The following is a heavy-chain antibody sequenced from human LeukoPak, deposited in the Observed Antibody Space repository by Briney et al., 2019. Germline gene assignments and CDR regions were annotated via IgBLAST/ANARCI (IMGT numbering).Heavy chain of an antibody. CDR2: ISSSSTI. V-gene: IGHV3-48*04. Sequence: QSGGSLRLSCAASGFTFSSYSMNWVRQAPGKGLEWVSYISSSSTIYYADSVKGRFTISRDNAKNSLYLQMNSLRAEDTAVYYCASTYDYVWGSPLYGMDVWGQGTTVTVSS. CDR1: GFTFSSYS. CDR3: ASTYDYVWGSPLYGMDV. D-gene: IGHD3-16*01. J-gene: IGHJ6*02.